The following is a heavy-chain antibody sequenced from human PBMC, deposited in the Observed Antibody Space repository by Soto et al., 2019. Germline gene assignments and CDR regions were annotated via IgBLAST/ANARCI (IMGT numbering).Heavy chain of an antibody. D-gene: IGHD2-15*01. J-gene: IGHJ4*02. V-gene: IGHV3-30*03. Sequence: GGSLRLSCAASGFTFSSYGMHWVRQAPGKGLEWVAVISYDGSNKYYADSVKGRFTISRDNSKNTLYLQMNSLRAEDTAVYYCARGGSRYVVVVAATDYWGQGTLVTVSS. CDR2: ISYDGSNK. CDR1: GFTFSSYG. CDR3: ARGGSRYVVVVAATDY.